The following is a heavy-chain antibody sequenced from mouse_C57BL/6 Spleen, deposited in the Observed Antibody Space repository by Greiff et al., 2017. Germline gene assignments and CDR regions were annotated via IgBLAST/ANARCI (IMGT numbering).Heavy chain of an antibody. CDR2: IDPSDSYT. Sequence: QLPGAELVMPGASVKLSCKASGYTFTSYWMHWVKQRPGQGLEWIGEIDPSDSYTNYNQKFKGKSTLTVDKSSSTAYMQLSSLTSEDSAVYYCARGGTDYWGQGTTLTVSS. D-gene: IGHD4-1*01. J-gene: IGHJ2*01. CDR3: ARGGTDY. V-gene: IGHV1-69*01. CDR1: GYTFTSYW.